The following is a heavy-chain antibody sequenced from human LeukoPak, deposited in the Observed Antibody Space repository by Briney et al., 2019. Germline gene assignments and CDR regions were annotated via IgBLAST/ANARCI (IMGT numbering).Heavy chain of an antibody. J-gene: IGHJ4*02. Sequence: GGSLRLSCAVSGFTVSSNYMSWVRQAPGKGLEWVPVIYSGGSSYYADSVKGRFTISRDNSKNTLYLQMNSLRAEDTAVYFCARDPRGYSSSSTYFDCWGQGTLVTVSS. D-gene: IGHD6-25*01. CDR1: GFTVSSNY. CDR2: IYSGGSS. CDR3: ARDPRGYSSSSTYFDC. V-gene: IGHV3-66*01.